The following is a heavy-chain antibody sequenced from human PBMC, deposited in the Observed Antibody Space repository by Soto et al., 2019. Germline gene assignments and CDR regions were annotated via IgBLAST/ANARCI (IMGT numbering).Heavy chain of an antibody. CDR3: AKSPTAYYDILTGYFVNLDLTGKYYFDY. D-gene: IGHD3-9*01. CDR1: GFTFSSYA. V-gene: IGHV3-23*01. CDR2: ISGSGGST. J-gene: IGHJ4*02. Sequence: PGGSLRLSCAASGFTFSSYAMSWVRQAPGKGLEWVSAISGSGGSTYYADSVKGRFTISRDNSKNTLYLQMNSLRAEDTAVYYCAKSPTAYYDILTGYFVNLDLTGKYYFDYWGQGTLVTVSS.